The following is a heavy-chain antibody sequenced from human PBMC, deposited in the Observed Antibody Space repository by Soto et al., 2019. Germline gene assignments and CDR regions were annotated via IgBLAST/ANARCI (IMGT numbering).Heavy chain of an antibody. CDR3: ARVGKPQLVGFWWFDP. V-gene: IGHV1-18*04. D-gene: IGHD6-13*01. CDR1: GYTFTSYG. Sequence: QVQLVQSGAEVKKPGASVKVSCKASGYTFTSYGISWVRQAPGQGLEWMGWISAYNGNTNYAQNLQGRVTMNTDTSTSTAYMELRSLRSDDTAVYYCARVGKPQLVGFWWFDPCGQGTLVTVSS. J-gene: IGHJ5*02. CDR2: ISAYNGNT.